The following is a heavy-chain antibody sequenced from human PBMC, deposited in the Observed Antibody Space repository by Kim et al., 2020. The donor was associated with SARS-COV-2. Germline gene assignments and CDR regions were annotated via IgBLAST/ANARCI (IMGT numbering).Heavy chain of an antibody. D-gene: IGHD4-17*01. CDR1: GFTFSSYA. J-gene: IGHJ3*02. V-gene: IGHV3-33*06. CDR3: AKDLTTVTTSSVDDAFDI. CDR2: IWYDGSNK. Sequence: GGSLRLSCAASGFTFSSYAMHWVRQAPGKGLEWVAVIWYDGSNKYYADSVKGRFTISRDNSKNTLYLQMNSLRAEDTAVYYCAKDLTTVTTSSVDDAFDIWGQGTMVTVSS.